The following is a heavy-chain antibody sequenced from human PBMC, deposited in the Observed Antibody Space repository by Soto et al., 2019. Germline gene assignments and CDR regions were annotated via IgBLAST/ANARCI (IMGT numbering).Heavy chain of an antibody. CDR2: ISAYNGNT. J-gene: IGHJ5*02. D-gene: IGHD3-3*01. CDR1: GYTFTSYG. CDR3: ARDRDSDYDFWSGQPNSTLNWFAT. V-gene: IGHV1-18*01. Sequence: ASVRVSCKASGYTFTSYGISWVGQAPGQGLEWMGWISAYNGNTNYAQKLQGRVTMTTDTSTSTAYMELRSLRSDDTAMYYCARDRDSDYDFWSGQPNSTLNWFATCVKGTRVTVS.